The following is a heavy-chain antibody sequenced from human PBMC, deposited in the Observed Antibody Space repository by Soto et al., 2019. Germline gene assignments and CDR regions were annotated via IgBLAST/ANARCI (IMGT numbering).Heavy chain of an antibody. CDR3: ARDSVPRPVISLGWFDP. V-gene: IGHV1-18*01. Sequence: GASVKVSCKASGYTFTSYGISWVRQAPGQGLEWMGWISAYNGNTNYAQKLQGRVTMTTDTSTSTAYMELRSLRSDDTAVYYCARDSVPRPVISLGWFDPWGQGTLVTVSS. J-gene: IGHJ5*02. D-gene: IGHD3-9*01. CDR2: ISAYNGNT. CDR1: GYTFTSYG.